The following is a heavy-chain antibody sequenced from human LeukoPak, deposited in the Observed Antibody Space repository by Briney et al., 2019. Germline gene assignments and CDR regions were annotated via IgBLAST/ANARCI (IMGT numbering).Heavy chain of an antibody. Sequence: GGSLRLSCAASGFTFSSYAMSWVRQAPGKGLEWVSAISGSGGSTYYADSVKGRFTISRDNSKNTIYLQMNSLRAEDTAIYYCAKRSSTSSGYFDFWGRGTLVTVSS. J-gene: IGHJ4*02. CDR3: AKRSSTSSGYFDF. D-gene: IGHD3-22*01. CDR2: ISGSGGST. CDR1: GFTFSSYA. V-gene: IGHV3-23*01.